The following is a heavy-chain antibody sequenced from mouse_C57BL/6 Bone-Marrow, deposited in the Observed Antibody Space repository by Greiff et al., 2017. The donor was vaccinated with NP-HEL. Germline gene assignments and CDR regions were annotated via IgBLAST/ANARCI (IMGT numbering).Heavy chain of an antibody. CDR3: AREFITTVDCAMDY. V-gene: IGHV1-4*01. CDR1: GYTFTSYT. J-gene: IGHJ4*01. D-gene: IGHD1-1*01. Sequence: QVQLQQSGAELARPGASVKMSCKASGYTFTSYTMHWVKQRPGQGLEWIGYINPSSGYTKYNQKFKDKATLTAAKSSSTAYMQLSSLTSEDSAVYYCAREFITTVDCAMDYWGQGTSVTVSS. CDR2: INPSSGYT.